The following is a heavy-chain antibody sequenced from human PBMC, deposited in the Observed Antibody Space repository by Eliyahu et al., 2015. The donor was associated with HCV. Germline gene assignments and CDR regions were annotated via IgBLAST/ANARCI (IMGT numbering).Heavy chain of an antibody. V-gene: IGHV4-4*02. CDR2: IYXSGST. D-gene: IGHD6-13*01. Sequence: QVQLQESGPGLVKPSGTLSLTXAVSGGSIXSSNWWSWVRQPPGKGLEWIGEIYXSGSTNYNPSLKSRVTISVDKSKNQFSLKLSSVTAADTAVYYCARDGSTSSSWYGSIDYWGQGTLVTVSS. CDR1: GGSIXSSNW. J-gene: IGHJ4*02. CDR3: ARDGSTSSSWYGSIDY.